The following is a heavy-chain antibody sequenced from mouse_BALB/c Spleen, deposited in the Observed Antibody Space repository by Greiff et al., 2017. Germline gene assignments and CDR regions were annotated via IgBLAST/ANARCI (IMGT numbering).Heavy chain of an antibody. J-gene: IGHJ4*01. D-gene: IGHD2-1*01. CDR1: GFSLTGYG. CDR3: ARDRDYGNYEGYYAMDY. CDR2: IWGDGST. Sequence: VQLVESGPGLVAPSQSLSITCTVSGFSLTGYGVNWVRQPPGKGLEWLGMIWGDGSTDYNSALKSRLSISKDNSKSQVFLKMNSLQTDDTARYYCARDRDYGNYEGYYAMDYWGQGTSVTVSS. V-gene: IGHV2-6-7*01.